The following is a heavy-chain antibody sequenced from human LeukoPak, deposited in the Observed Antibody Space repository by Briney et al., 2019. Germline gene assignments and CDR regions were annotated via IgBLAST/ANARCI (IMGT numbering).Heavy chain of an antibody. J-gene: IGHJ6*02. CDR3: ARGEGYCGGDCYYGMDV. D-gene: IGHD2-21*01. CDR1: GFNFSSYA. V-gene: IGHV3-30-3*01. Sequence: GGSLRLSYAASGFNFSSYAMHCVRQAPGKGLEWVAVISYDGSNKYYADSVKGRFTISRDNSKNTLYLQMNSLRAEDTAVYYCARGEGYCGGDCYYGMDVRGQGTTVTVSS. CDR2: ISYDGSNK.